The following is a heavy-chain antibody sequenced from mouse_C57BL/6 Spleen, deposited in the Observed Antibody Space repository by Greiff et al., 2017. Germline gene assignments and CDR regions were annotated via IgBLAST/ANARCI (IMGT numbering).Heavy chain of an antibody. CDR1: GYTFTEYT. J-gene: IGHJ3*01. D-gene: IGHD2-1*01. Sequence: VQLQQSGAELVKPGASVKLSCKASGYTFTEYTIHWVKQRSGQGLEWIGWFYPGSGSIKYNEKFKDKATLTADKASSTVYIELSRLTSEDSAVYFCARHGLYYGNYLAWFAYWGQGTLVTVSA. V-gene: IGHV1-62-2*01. CDR3: ARHGLYYGNYLAWFAY. CDR2: FYPGSGSI.